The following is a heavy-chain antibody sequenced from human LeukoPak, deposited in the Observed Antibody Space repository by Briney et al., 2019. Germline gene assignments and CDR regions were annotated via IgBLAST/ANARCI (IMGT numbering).Heavy chain of an antibody. CDR1: GFTFDGHA. CDR3: ASQLDIVVVVAANEGGY. Sequence: GGSLRLSCAASGFTFDGHAMHWVRQAPGKGLEWVSLISGDGGSTYYADSVKGRFTISRDNSKNSLYLQMNSLRTEDTALYYCASQLDIVVVVAANEGGYWGQGTLVTVSS. V-gene: IGHV3-43*02. CDR2: ISGDGGST. J-gene: IGHJ4*02. D-gene: IGHD2-15*01.